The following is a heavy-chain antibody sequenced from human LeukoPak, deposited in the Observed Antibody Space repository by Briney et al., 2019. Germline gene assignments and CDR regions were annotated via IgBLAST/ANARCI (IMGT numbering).Heavy chain of an antibody. Sequence: ASVKVACKVSGYTFPRYGISWVRQAPGQGLEWMGWISAYNGNSNYAQKLQGRVTMTTDTSTSTAYMELRSLRSDDTAVYYCARDWGYYGSGSYYVLGFWGQGTLVTVSS. CDR2: ISAYNGNS. V-gene: IGHV1-18*04. CDR3: ARDWGYYGSGSYYVLGF. CDR1: GYTFPRYG. D-gene: IGHD3-10*01. J-gene: IGHJ4*02.